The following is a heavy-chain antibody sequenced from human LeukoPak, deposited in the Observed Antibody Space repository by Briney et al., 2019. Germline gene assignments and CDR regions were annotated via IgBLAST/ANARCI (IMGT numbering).Heavy chain of an antibody. J-gene: IGHJ6*03. V-gene: IGHV4-34*01. CDR3: ARSLYYDILTGYYGPNYYYYYMDV. CDR2: INHSGST. Sequence: PSETLSLTCAVYGGSFSGYYWSWIRQPPGKGLEWIGEINHSGSTNYNPSLKSRVTISVDTSKNQFSLKLSSVTAADTAVYYCARSLYYDILTGYYGPNYYYYYMDVWGKGTTVTISS. D-gene: IGHD3-9*01. CDR1: GGSFSGYY.